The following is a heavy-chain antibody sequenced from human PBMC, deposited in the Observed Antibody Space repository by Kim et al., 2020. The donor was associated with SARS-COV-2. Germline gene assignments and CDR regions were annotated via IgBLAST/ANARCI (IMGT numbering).Heavy chain of an antibody. Sequence: TNCNPSLTSRITISVDTSKNQFSLKRGSVTAADTAVYYCARDGSGGMDVWGQGTTVTVSS. D-gene: IGHD3-10*01. CDR2: T. V-gene: IGHV4-34*01. J-gene: IGHJ6*02. CDR3: ARDGSGGMDV.